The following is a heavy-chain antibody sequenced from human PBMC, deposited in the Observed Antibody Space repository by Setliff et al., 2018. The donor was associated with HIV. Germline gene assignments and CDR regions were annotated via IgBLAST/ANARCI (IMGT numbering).Heavy chain of an antibody. CDR2: IYHSGST. J-gene: IGHJ4*02. Sequence: SETLSLTCPVSGYSISSGYYWGWIRQPPGKGLEWIGHIYHSGSTSYNPSLKSRATISVDTSKNQFSLKLSSVTAADTAVYYCATVSGYYWQYFDYWGPGTLVTVSS. CDR1: GYSISSGYY. V-gene: IGHV4-38-2*01. CDR3: ATVSGYYWQYFDY. D-gene: IGHD3-22*01.